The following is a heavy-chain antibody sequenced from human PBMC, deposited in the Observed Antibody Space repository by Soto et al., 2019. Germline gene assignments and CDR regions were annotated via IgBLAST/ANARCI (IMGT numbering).Heavy chain of an antibody. CDR1: GYSFTSYW. CDR3: ARSYPYSRSNWFDP. V-gene: IGHV5-10-1*01. Sequence: PGESLKISCKGSGYSFTSYWISWVRQMPGKGLEWMGRIDPSDSYTNYSPSFQGHVTISADKSISTAYLQWSSLKASDTAMYYCARSYPYSRSNWFDPWGQGXLVTVPS. D-gene: IGHD6-13*01. J-gene: IGHJ5*02. CDR2: IDPSDSYT.